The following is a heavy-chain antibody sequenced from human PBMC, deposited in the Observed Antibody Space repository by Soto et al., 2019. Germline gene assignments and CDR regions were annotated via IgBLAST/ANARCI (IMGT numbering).Heavy chain of an antibody. Sequence: QVQLQESGPGLVKPSQTLSLTCTVSGGSISSGGYYWSWIRQHPGKGLEWIGYIYYSGSTYYNPSLKSRVTISVDTSKNQFSLKLSSVTAADTAVYYCTREAIGIGTDFDYWGQGTLVTVSS. CDR1: GGSISSGGYY. D-gene: IGHD2-15*01. J-gene: IGHJ4*02. CDR2: IYYSGST. CDR3: TREAIGIGTDFDY. V-gene: IGHV4-31*03.